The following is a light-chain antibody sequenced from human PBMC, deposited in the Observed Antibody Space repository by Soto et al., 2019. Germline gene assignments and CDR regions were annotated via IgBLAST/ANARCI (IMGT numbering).Light chain of an antibody. V-gene: IGKV3-11*01. J-gene: IGKJ5*01. Sequence: EIVLTQSPATPSLSPGERATLSCRASQSVSSYLSWYQQKPGQAPRLLIYASSNRATGIPARFRGRGSGTDLPLTLSRPKAERFAGLFLQQPCNWAPVPLGQGTRLEIK. CDR2: ASS. CDR1: QSVSSY. CDR3: QQPCNWAPVP.